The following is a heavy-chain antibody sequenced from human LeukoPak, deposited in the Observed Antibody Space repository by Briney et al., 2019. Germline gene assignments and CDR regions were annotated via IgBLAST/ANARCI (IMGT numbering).Heavy chain of an antibody. CDR1: GFIFDDYY. D-gene: IGHD3-3*01. CDR2: ISGSDNTV. V-gene: IGHV3-11*04. J-gene: IGHJ2*01. Sequence: GGSLRLSCVVSGFIFDDYYMSWIRQAPGKGLEWISYISGSDNTVFYADSVQGRFTISRDNTKNSLYLQMNSLRTEDTAVYYCARFYDFRHFDAWGRGTLVAVSS. CDR3: ARFYDFRHFDA.